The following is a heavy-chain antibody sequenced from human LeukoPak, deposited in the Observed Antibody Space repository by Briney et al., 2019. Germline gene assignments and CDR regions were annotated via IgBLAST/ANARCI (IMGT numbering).Heavy chain of an antibody. CDR3: ARGALEMATISY. V-gene: IGHV1-8*01. CDR1: GYTFTSYD. J-gene: IGHJ4*02. Sequence: ASVKVSCKASGYTFTSYDINWVRQATGQGLEWMGWMNPNSGNTGYTQKFQGRLTMTRNTSISTAYMELSSLRSEDTAVYYCARGALEMATISYWGQGTLVTVSS. D-gene: IGHD5-24*01. CDR2: MNPNSGNT.